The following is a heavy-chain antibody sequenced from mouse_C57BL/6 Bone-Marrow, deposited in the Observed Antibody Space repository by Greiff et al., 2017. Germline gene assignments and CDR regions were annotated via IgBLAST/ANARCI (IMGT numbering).Heavy chain of an antibody. D-gene: IGHD2-1*01. CDR3: ARSIYYGNYGDV. J-gene: IGHJ1*03. CDR2: IHPNSGST. CDR1: GYTFTSYW. V-gene: IGHV1-64*01. Sequence: QVQLKQPGAELVKPGASVKLSCKASGYTFTSYWMHWVKQRPGQGLEWIGMIHPNSGSTNYNEKFKSKATLTVDKSSSTAYMQLSSLTSEDSAVYYCARSIYYGNYGDVWGTGTTVTVSS.